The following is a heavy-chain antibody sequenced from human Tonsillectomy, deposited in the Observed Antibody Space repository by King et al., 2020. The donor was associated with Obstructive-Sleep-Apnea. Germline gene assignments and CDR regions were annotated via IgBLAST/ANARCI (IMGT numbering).Heavy chain of an antibody. Sequence: VQLVESGGGLVKPGGSLRLSCAASGFTFSSYSMNWVRQAPGKGLGWVSSISSSSSFIYYADSVKGRFTISRDNARNSLFLQMNSLRAEDTAVYYCAREVERLDRGYEPHTYFFDYWGQGTLVTVSS. J-gene: IGHJ4*02. D-gene: IGHD5-12*01. CDR2: ISSSSSFI. CDR3: AREVERLDRGYEPHTYFFDY. CDR1: GFTFSSYS. V-gene: IGHV3-21*01.